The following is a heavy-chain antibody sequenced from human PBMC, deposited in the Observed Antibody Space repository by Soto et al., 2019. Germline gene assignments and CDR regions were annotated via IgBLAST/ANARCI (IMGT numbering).Heavy chain of an antibody. J-gene: IGHJ6*02. Sequence: ASVKVSGKASGYTFTSYDINWVRQATGQGLEWMGWMNPNSGNTGYAQKFQGRVTMTRNTSISTAYMELSSLRSEDTAVYYCARVSRYYYGMDVWGQGTTVTVS. CDR3: ARVSRYYYGMDV. CDR2: MNPNSGNT. CDR1: GYTFTSYD. V-gene: IGHV1-8*01.